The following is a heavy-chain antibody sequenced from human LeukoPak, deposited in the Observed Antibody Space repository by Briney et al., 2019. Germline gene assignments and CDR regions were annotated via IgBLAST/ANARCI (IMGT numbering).Heavy chain of an antibody. CDR1: GFTFSSSW. CDR3: AAWTDRGYNF. Sequence: GGSLRLSCAASGFTFSSSWMNWVRQDPGEGLQWLGNINPEGSQTRFVDSVMGRFTMSKDNAKNALYLQMNNLRVEDTAVFYCAAWTDRGYNFWGQGTVVIVSS. J-gene: IGHJ4*02. D-gene: IGHD5-24*01. V-gene: IGHV3-7*01. CDR2: INPEGSQT.